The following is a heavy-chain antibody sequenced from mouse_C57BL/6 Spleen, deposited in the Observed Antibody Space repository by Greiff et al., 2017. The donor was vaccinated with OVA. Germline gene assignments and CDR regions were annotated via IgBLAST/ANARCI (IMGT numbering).Heavy chain of an antibody. J-gene: IGHJ2*01. Sequence: VKLMESGAELARPGASVKMSCKASGYTFTSYTMHWVKQRPGQGLEWIGYINPSSGYTKYNQKFKDKATLTADKSSSTAYMQLSSLTSEDSAVYYCARWVTTVVAGDYWGQGTTLTVSS. CDR1: GYTFTSYT. D-gene: IGHD1-1*01. V-gene: IGHV1-4*01. CDR3: ARWVTTVVAGDY. CDR2: INPSSGYT.